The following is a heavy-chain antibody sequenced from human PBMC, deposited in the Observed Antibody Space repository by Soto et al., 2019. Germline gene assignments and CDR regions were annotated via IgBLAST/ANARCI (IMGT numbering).Heavy chain of an antibody. J-gene: IGHJ4*02. D-gene: IGHD3-3*01. CDR3: AKEAVRFFAIRPGSPDY. V-gene: IGHV3-30*18. CDR1: GFTFSSYG. CDR2: ISYDGSNK. Sequence: QVQLVESGGGVVQPGGSLRLSCAASGFTFSSYGMHWVRQAPGKGLEWVAVISYDGSNKYYADSVKGRFTISRDNSKNTLYLQMNSLRAEDTAVYYCAKEAVRFFAIRPGSPDYWGQGTLVTVSS.